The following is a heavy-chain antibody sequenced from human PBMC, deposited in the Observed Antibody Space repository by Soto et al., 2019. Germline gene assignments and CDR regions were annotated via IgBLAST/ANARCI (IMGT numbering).Heavy chain of an antibody. CDR2: IIPILDVA. Sequence: QLVQSGAEVKKPGSSVKVSCKASGGDFLSYTISWVRQAPGHGPEWMGTIIPILDVAKHGQKFQGRVAIXAXKXXSTVYMELRSLRSDDTAVYYCAQMWFGELWHGMDVWGQGTTITVSS. D-gene: IGHD3-10*01. V-gene: IGHV1-69*02. CDR1: GGDFLSYT. CDR3: AQMWFGELWHGMDV. J-gene: IGHJ6*02.